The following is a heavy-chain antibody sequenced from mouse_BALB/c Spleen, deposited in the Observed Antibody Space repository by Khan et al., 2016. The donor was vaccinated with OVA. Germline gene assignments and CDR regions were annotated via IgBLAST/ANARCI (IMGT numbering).Heavy chain of an antibody. J-gene: IGHJ3*01. CDR2: ISSGGDYT. CDR1: GFTFSSYS. D-gene: IGHD4-1*01. CDR3: ASHLTGSFAY. Sequence: MQLEESGGDLVEPGGSLKLSCAASGFTFSSYSMSWVRQTPDKRLEWVATISSGGDYTYYPDIVKGRFTISRDNAKNTLYLQMSSLKSEDTAMYYCASHLTGSFAYWGQGTLVAVSA. V-gene: IGHV5-6*01.